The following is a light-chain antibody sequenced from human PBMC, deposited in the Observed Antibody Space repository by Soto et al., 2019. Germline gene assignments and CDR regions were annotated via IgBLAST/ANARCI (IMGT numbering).Light chain of an antibody. Sequence: EIVLTQSPVTLSLSPGESATLSCRASQSVSRYLAWYQKKPGQAPRLLIYDASKRATGIPARFSGSGSGTDFTLTISSLEPEDLAVYYCHQRSNWPGAFGQGTKLQIK. CDR2: DAS. CDR1: QSVSRY. CDR3: HQRSNWPGA. V-gene: IGKV3-11*01. J-gene: IGKJ2*01.